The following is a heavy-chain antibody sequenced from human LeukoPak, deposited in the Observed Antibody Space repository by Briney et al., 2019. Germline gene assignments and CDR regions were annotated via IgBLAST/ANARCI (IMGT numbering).Heavy chain of an antibody. J-gene: IGHJ5*02. Sequence: VASVKVSCKASGYTFTSYYMHWVRQAPGQGLEWMGIINPSGGSTSYAQKLQGRVTMTRDMSTSTVYMELSSLRSEDTAVYYCARAPLRYCSSTSCSKFDPWGQGTLVTVSS. V-gene: IGHV1-46*01. CDR1: GYTFTSYY. D-gene: IGHD2-2*01. CDR3: ARAPLRYCSSTSCSKFDP. CDR2: INPSGGST.